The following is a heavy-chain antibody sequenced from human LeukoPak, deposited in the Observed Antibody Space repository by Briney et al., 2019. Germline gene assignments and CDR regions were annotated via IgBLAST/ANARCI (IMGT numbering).Heavy chain of an antibody. CDR3: ARGSGSYNWFDP. V-gene: IGHV3-64*01. CDR2: INTNGGTT. J-gene: IGHJ5*02. D-gene: IGHD1-26*01. CDR1: GFTFSTFA. Sequence: GGSLRLSCAASGFTFSTFAMQWVRQAPEKGLEYVSGINTNGGTTYYANSVKGRFTISRDNPKNTLYLQMGSLRVEDTAVYYCARGSGSYNWFDPWGQGALVTVSS.